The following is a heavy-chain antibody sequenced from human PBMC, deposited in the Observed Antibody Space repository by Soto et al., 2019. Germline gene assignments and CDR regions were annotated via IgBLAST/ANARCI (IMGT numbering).Heavy chain of an antibody. Sequence: QVQLVESGGGVVQPGRSLRLSCAASGFIFSSYSMHWVRQAPGKGLEWVAIISNDGSNRYYVDSVKGRFTISRDNSNNPLTLQMTSLTADDSAVYYWAGDQFPYAFDIWGQGTMVTVSS. CDR1: GFIFSSYS. J-gene: IGHJ3*02. D-gene: IGHD2-21*01. CDR2: ISNDGSNR. V-gene: IGHV3-30-3*01. CDR3: AGDQFPYAFDI.